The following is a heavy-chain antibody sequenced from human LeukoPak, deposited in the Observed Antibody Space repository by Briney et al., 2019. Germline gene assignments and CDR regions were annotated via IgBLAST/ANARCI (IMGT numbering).Heavy chain of an antibody. V-gene: IGHV3-33*01. CDR2: IWYDGGNK. J-gene: IGHJ4*02. CDR1: GFTFSSYA. Sequence: PGGSLRLSCATSGFTFSSYAMHWVRQAPGKGLEWVAVIWYDGGNKCYADSVKGRFTISRDNSKNTLYLEMNSLRAEDTAVYYCARGLTQIPRLATGLGHWGQGTLVTDSS. CDR3: ARGLTQIPRLATGLGH. D-gene: IGHD2-21*02.